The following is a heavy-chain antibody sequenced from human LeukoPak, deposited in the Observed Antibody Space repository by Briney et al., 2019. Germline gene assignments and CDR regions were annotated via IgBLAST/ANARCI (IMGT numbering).Heavy chain of an antibody. CDR1: GFTFSSYS. V-gene: IGHV3-21*01. J-gene: IGHJ6*03. D-gene: IGHD5-24*01. CDR3: ARDRSRDGYNSHMDV. Sequence: GGSLRLSCAASGFTFSSYSMNWVRQAPGKGLEWVSSISSSSSYIYYADSVKGRFTISRDNAKISLYLQMNSLRAEDTAVYYCARDRSRDGYNSHMDVWGKGTTVTVSS. CDR2: ISSSSSYI.